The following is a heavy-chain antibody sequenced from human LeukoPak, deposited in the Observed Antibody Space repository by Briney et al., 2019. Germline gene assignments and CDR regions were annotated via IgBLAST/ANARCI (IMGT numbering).Heavy chain of an antibody. V-gene: IGHV1-2*06. J-gene: IGHJ4*02. CDR1: GYTFTGYY. CDR2: INNNSGGT. CDR3: ASCSRYSSSFDY. D-gene: IGHD6-13*01. Sequence: ASVKVSCKASGYTFTGYYMHWVRQARGEGVEWMGRINNNSGGTNYAQKFQGRVNMTRDTDISTDYMELRRLRYGDTAVYYCASCSRYSSSFDYWGQGTLVTVSS.